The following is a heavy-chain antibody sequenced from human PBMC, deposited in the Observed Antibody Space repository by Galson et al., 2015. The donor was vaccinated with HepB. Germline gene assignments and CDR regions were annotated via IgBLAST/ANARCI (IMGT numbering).Heavy chain of an antibody. J-gene: IGHJ3*02. CDR2: TYYRSKWYN. CDR3: ARAAGAIWPRAFDI. Sequence: CAISGDSVSSNSAAWNWIRQSPSRGLEWLGRTYYRSKWYNDYAVSVKSRITINPDTSKNQFSLQLNSVTPEDTAVYYCARAAGAIWPRAFDIWGQGTMVTVSS. D-gene: IGHD3-9*01. V-gene: IGHV6-1*01. CDR1: GDSVSSNSAA.